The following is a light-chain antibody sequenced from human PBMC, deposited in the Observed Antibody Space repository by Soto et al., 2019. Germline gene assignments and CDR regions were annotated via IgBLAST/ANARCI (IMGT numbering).Light chain of an antibody. CDR2: DSS. J-gene: IGKJ3*01. V-gene: IGKV3-15*01. Sequence: VMTQSPATLSVSPGEGATLSCWASQSVGRSLAWYQQKPGQAPRLLMFDSSTRATGIPAKFSGSGSGTEFTLTISSLQSEDFAIYYCQQYDDWPLTFGHGTKLDI. CDR1: QSVGRS. CDR3: QQYDDWPLT.